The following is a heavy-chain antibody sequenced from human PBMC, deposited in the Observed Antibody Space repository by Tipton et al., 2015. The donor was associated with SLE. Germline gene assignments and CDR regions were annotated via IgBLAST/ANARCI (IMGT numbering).Heavy chain of an antibody. CDR1: GASFSGYY. J-gene: IGHJ4*02. D-gene: IGHD6-13*01. CDR3: ARDARYSSRRDFDS. CDR2: MHHGGGT. Sequence: TLSLTCTVSGASFSGYYWSWIRQPPGKGLEWIGSMHHGGGTFCSPSLKSRVTISLDTSMNQFSLKLSSVTAADTAVYYCARDARYSSRRDFDSWGQGTLVTVSS. V-gene: IGHV4-38-2*02.